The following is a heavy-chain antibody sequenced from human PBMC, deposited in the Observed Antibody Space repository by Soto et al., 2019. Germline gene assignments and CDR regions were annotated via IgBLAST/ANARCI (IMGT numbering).Heavy chain of an antibody. CDR1: GGSISSHY. Sequence: SETLSLTCSVSGGSISSHYWTWIRQPPGKGLEWIAYVYYTGSATYNPSLKSRVTISVDTSKNQFSLKLSSVTAADTAVYYCARFNWYFDLWGRGTLVTVSS. CDR3: ARFNWYFDL. J-gene: IGHJ2*01. V-gene: IGHV4-59*08. CDR2: VYYTGSA.